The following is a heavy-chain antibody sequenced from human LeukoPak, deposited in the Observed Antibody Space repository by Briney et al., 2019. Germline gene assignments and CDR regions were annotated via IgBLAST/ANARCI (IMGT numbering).Heavy chain of an antibody. J-gene: IGHJ4*02. D-gene: IGHD3-22*01. CDR3: VRDRLDQYYYDSSGSFDY. Sequence: SETLSLTCAVSGGSISSSSYYWGWIRQPPGKGLEWIGSIYYSGSTYYNPSLKSRVTISVDTSKNQFSLKLSSVTAADTAVYYCVRDRLDQYYYDSSGSFDYWGQGTLVTVSS. CDR2: IYYSGST. CDR1: GGSISSSSYY. V-gene: IGHV4-39*02.